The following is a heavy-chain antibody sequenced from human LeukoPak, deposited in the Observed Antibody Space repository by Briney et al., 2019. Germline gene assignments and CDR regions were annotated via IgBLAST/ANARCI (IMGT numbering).Heavy chain of an antibody. CDR1: GFTFSTYS. CDR3: ARDGITPPGIFNFDY. CDR2: ISYDGSYK. V-gene: IGHV3-30*04. Sequence: GGSLRLSCAASGFTFSTYSMHWVRQAPGKGLEWVAVISYDGSYKFYADSVKGRFTISRDNSENTLYLQMNSLRADDTAVYYCARDGITPPGIFNFDYWGQGTLVTVSS. D-gene: IGHD2-21*01. J-gene: IGHJ4*02.